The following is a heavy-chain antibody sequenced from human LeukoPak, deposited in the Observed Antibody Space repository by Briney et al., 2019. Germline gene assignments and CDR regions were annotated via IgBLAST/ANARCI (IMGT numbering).Heavy chain of an antibody. CDR2: INHSGST. J-gene: IGHJ4*02. D-gene: IGHD6-19*01. V-gene: IGHV4-34*01. Sequence: PSETLSLTCAVYGGSFSGYYWSWIRQPPGKGLEWIGEINHSGSTNYNPSLKSRVTISVDTSKNQFSLKLSSVTAADTAVYYCARGLSIAVAGTCFDYWGQGTLVTVSS. CDR1: GGSFSGYY. CDR3: ARGLSIAVAGTCFDY.